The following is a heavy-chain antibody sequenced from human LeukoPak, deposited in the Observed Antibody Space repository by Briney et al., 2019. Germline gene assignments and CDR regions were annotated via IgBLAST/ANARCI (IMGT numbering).Heavy chain of an antibody. D-gene: IGHD6-13*01. Sequence: GGSLSLSCAASGFTFSSYSMNWVRQAPGKGLEWVSSISSSSSYIYYADSVKGRFTISRDNAKNSLYLQMNSLRAEDTAVYYCARVSAAAGADFDYWGQGTLVTVSS. CDR3: ARVSAAAGADFDY. CDR2: ISSSSSYI. CDR1: GFTFSSYS. V-gene: IGHV3-21*01. J-gene: IGHJ4*02.